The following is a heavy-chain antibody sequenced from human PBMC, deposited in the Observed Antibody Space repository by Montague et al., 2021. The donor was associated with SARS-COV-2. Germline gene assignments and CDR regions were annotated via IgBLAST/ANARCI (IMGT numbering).Heavy chain of an antibody. J-gene: IGHJ4*02. CDR2: ISCTGRT. CDR1: GGSISSHDYY. CDR3: ARHLPSYCATIKCSPYCFDG. Sequence: SETLSLTCTASGGSISSHDYYWGWIRQSPGQGLEWIGSISCTGRTYYNPSLRSRVSFSMDKSKNHFSLSLSSVTVADTAVYFCARHLPSYCATIKCSPYCFDGWGQGALVTVSS. D-gene: IGHD2-8*01. V-gene: IGHV4-39*01.